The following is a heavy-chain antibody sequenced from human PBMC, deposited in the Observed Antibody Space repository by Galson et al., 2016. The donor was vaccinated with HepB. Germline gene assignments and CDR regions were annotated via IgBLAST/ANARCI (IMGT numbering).Heavy chain of an antibody. V-gene: IGHV3-74*03. CDR2: INSDGSIT. J-gene: IGHJ6*02. Sequence: SLRLSCAASGLNFSPYWMHWVRQVPGKGLMRLSHINSDGSITTYADSVRGRFSISRDNAKNTLYLHMNGLRAEDTAHYYCALEKIYVGSLDVWGQGTTVTVSS. D-gene: IGHD3-10*01. CDR1: GLNFSPYW. CDR3: ALEKIYVGSLDV.